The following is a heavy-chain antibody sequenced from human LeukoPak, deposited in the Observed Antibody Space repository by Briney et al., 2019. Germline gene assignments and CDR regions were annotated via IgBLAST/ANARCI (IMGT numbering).Heavy chain of an antibody. CDR2: IYSGGST. CDR3: ARERVRDYYDSSGYLDY. J-gene: IGHJ4*02. D-gene: IGHD3-22*01. CDR1: GFTVSSNF. V-gene: IGHV3-53*01. Sequence: PGGSLRLSCVASGFTVSSNFMSWVRQAPGKGLEWVSVIYSGGSTYFADSVKGRFTISRDNPKNTVYLQMNSLRAEDTAVYCCARERVRDYYDSSGYLDYCGQGTLVTVSS.